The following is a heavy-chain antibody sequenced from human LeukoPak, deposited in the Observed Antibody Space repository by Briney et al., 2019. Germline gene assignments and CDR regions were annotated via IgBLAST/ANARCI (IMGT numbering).Heavy chain of an antibody. CDR2: IIPILGIA. CDR1: GGTFSSYA. J-gene: IGHJ4*02. CDR3: ARGRQKYSYDTIPFDY. V-gene: IGHV1-69*04. D-gene: IGHD3-22*01. Sequence: ASVKVSCKASGGTFSSYAISWVRQAPGQGLEWMGRIIPILGIANYAQKFQGRVTITADKSTSTAYMELSSLRSEDTAVYYCARGRQKYSYDTIPFDYWGQGTLVTVSS.